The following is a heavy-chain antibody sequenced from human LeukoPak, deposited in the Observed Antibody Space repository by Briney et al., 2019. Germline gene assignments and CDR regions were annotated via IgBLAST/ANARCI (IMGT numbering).Heavy chain of an antibody. CDR1: GGSISSYY. J-gene: IGHJ6*03. CDR3: ARVSWVPAAIRFDYYYYMDV. D-gene: IGHD2-2*02. V-gene: IGHV4-59*01. Sequence: SETLSLTCTVSGGSISSYYWSWIRQPPGKGLEWIWYIYYSGSTNYNPSLKSRVTISVDTSKNQFSLKLSSVTAADTAVYYCARVSWVPAAIRFDYYYYMDVWGKGTTVTVSS. CDR2: IYYSGST.